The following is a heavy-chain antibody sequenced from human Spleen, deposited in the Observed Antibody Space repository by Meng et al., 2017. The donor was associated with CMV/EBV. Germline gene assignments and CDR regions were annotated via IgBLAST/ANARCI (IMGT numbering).Heavy chain of an antibody. J-gene: IGHJ4*02. D-gene: IGHD3-3*01. CDR2: IYTSGST. V-gene: IGHV4-4*07. CDR3: ARGSRRPLGSGYLFDY. Sequence: QVQLQASGPGLVKPSATLSLTCTASGGSISSYYWSWIRQPAGKGLEWIGRIYTSGSTNYNPSLKSRVTMSVDTSKNQFSLKLSSVTAADTAVYYCARGSRRPLGSGYLFDYWGQGTLVTVSS. CDR1: GGSISSYY.